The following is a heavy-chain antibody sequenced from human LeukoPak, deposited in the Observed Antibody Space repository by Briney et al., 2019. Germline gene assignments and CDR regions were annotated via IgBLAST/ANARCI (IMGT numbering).Heavy chain of an antibody. J-gene: IGHJ6*02. CDR3: ASAPYLRAAMGFYYYYYGMDV. V-gene: IGHV3-21*01. Sequence: GGSLRLSCAASGFTFSSYSMNWVRQAPGKGLEWVSSISSSSSYIYYADSVKGRFTISRDNAKNSLYLQMNSLRAEDTAVYYCASAPYLRAAMGFYYYYYGMDVWGQGTTVTVSS. CDR1: GFTFSSYS. D-gene: IGHD2-2*01. CDR2: ISSSSSYI.